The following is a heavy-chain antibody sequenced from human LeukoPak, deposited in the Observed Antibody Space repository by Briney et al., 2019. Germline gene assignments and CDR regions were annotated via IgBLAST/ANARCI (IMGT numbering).Heavy chain of an antibody. CDR3: AKATYSSSSGKLDY. CDR2: ISGSGGST. Sequence: GGSLRLSCAASGFTFSSYAMSWVRQAPGKGLEWVSAISGSGGSTYYADSVKGRFTISRDNSKNTLYLQINSLRAEDTAVYYCAKATYSSSSGKLDYGSQGTLATVSS. CDR1: GFTFSSYA. J-gene: IGHJ4*02. V-gene: IGHV3-23*01. D-gene: IGHD6-6*01.